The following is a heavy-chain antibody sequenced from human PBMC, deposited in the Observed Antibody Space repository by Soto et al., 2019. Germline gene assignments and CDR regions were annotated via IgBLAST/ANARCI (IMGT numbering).Heavy chain of an antibody. D-gene: IGHD6-13*01. CDR1: GFIFSDYT. Sequence: GGSLRLSCAASGFIFSDYTMNWVRQAPGKGLEGVSSISGRRGYMYYGDSVKGRFTISRDNAKNSLVLQMNNLRAEDTAVYYCARDWAAALDYWGPGTLVTVSS. CDR3: ARDWAAALDY. CDR2: ISGRRGYM. V-gene: IGHV3-21*01. J-gene: IGHJ4*02.